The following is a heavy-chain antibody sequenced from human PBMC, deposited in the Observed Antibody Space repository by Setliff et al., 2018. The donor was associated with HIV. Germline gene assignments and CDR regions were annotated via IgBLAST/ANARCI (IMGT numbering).Heavy chain of an antibody. D-gene: IGHD3-3*01. V-gene: IGHV4-61*09. Sequence: PSETLSLTCTVSGGSLRRGTYYWSWIRQPAGKGLEWIGHIYTSGSTNYNPSFKSRVTLSVDTSQNQFSLKFTSVTAADTAVYYCASGRDFWSGLYVWGKGTTGTSPQ. CDR1: GGSLRRGTYY. CDR2: IYTSGST. J-gene: IGHJ6*04. CDR3: ASGRDFWSGLYV.